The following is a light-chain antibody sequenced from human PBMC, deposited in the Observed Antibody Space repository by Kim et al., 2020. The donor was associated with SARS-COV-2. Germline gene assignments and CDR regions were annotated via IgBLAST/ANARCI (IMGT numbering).Light chain of an antibody. CDR1: VLRYYE. Sequence: ALEQTVRISCEGHVLRYYESSWYQQKTGEAPVLVIYDKDKRPPGIPDRFSGSRSGNTASLTITGAQAEDEADYYCNSRDSGDNVGVFGGGTQLTVL. CDR3: NSRDSGDNVGV. CDR2: DKD. V-gene: IGLV3-19*01. J-gene: IGLJ3*02.